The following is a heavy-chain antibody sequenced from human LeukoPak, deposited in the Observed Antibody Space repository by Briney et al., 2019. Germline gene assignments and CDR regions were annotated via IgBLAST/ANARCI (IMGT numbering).Heavy chain of an antibody. CDR2: IYYSGRT. CDR1: GGSISSYY. CDR3: ARDWRAGVIHLWPIFDY. J-gene: IGHJ4*02. V-gene: IGHV4-59*01. Sequence: SETLSLTCTVSGGSISSYYWSWLRHPPGKGLEWIGYIYYSGRTNYNPSLKSRVTISVDTSKNQFSLKLSSVTAADTAVYYCARDWRAGVIHLWPIFDYWGQGTLVTVSS. D-gene: IGHD5-18*01.